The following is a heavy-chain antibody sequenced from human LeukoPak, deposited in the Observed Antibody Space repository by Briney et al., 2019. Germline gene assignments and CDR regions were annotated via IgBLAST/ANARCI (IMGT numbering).Heavy chain of an antibody. CDR3: ARVGYSSSFDL. D-gene: IGHD6-13*01. CDR1: GFTFSSYN. CDR2: ISDNTGTI. J-gene: IGHJ4*02. Sequence: PGGSLRLSCAASGFTFSSYNINWVRQAPGKGLEWVSYISDNTGTIYYADSVQGRFTISRDNAKNSLFLQMNSLRAEDTAVYYCARVGYSSSFDLWGQGTLVTVSS. V-gene: IGHV3-48*01.